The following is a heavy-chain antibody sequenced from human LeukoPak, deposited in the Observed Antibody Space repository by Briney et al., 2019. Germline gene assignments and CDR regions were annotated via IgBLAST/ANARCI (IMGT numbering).Heavy chain of an antibody. CDR2: IYHSGST. CDR3: ARDETSGSDY. V-gene: IGHV4-38-2*02. CDR1: GYSISSGYY. Sequence: SETLSLTCTVSGYSISSGYYWGWIRQPPGKGLEWIGSIYHSGSTYYKPSLKSRVTISVDTSKNQFSLKLSSVTAADTASYYCARDETSGSDYWGQGTLVTVSS. J-gene: IGHJ4*02. D-gene: IGHD1-26*01.